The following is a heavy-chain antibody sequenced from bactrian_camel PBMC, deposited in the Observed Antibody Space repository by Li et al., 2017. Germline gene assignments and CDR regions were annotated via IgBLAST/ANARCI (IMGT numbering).Heavy chain of an antibody. J-gene: IGHJ4*01. V-gene: IGHV3S32*01. CDR1: GHTRGSNC. Sequence: DVQLVESGGGLVQPGGSLRLSCVVSGHTRGSNCVGWFRLPPGRAPAEREGIAAIYNGGGKTWYHASVKGRVAIWQDNANNTIYLQVNYLRPEDTAMYYCAADRLLMRPLDPSEYKYWGQGTQVTV. CDR2: IYNGGGKT. CDR3: AADRLLMRPLDPSEYKY. D-gene: IGHD1*01.